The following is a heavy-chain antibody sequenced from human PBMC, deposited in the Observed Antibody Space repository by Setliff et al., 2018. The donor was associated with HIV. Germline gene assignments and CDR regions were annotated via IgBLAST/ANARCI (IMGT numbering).Heavy chain of an antibody. CDR2: INHSEST. CDR3: ARGHTYDSYGYYLRGFDI. Sequence: SETLSLTCAVYGGSFSGYYWSWIRQSPGKGLEWIGEINHSESTNYNPSVKRRVTISIDTSKNQISLKLSSVTAADTAGYYCARGHTYDSYGYYLRGFDIWGPGKMGTVSS. V-gene: IGHV4-34*01. CDR1: GGSFSGYY. J-gene: IGHJ3*02. D-gene: IGHD3-22*01.